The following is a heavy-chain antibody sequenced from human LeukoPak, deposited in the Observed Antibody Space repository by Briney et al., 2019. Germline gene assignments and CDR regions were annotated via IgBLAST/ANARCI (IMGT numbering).Heavy chain of an antibody. CDR2: ISSSGSSI. J-gene: IGHJ4*02. V-gene: IGHV3-48*03. CDR3: ARDLIDTAMDLPFDY. CDR1: GFSFSSYE. Sequence: GGSLRLSCAASGFSFSSYEMNWFRQAPGKGLEWVSYISSSGSSIYYTDSVKGRFTISRDNAKNSLYLQMNSLRAEDTAVYYCARDLIDTAMDLPFDYWGQGTLVTVSS. D-gene: IGHD5-18*01.